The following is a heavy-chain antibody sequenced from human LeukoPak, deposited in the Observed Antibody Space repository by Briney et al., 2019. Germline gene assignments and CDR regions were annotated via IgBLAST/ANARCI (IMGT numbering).Heavy chain of an antibody. V-gene: IGHV4-59*01. J-gene: IGHJ6*04. CDR3: ARDRYSSGWLDV. CDR2: IYYSGST. CDR1: GGSISSYY. Sequence: SETLSLTCTVSGGSISSYYWSWIRQPPGKGLEWIGYIYYSGSTNYNPSLKSRVTISVDTSKNQFSLKLSSVTAADTAVYYCARDRYSSGWLDVWGKGTTVTISS. D-gene: IGHD6-19*01.